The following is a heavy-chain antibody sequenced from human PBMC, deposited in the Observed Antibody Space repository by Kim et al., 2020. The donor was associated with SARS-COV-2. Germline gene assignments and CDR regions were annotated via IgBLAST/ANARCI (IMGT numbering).Heavy chain of an antibody. CDR3: ARIAAAADDY. Sequence: NTTYAQKLQGRVTMTTDTSTSTDYMELRSLRSDDTAVYYCARIAAAADDYWGQGTLVTVSS. CDR2: NT. J-gene: IGHJ4*02. D-gene: IGHD6-13*01. V-gene: IGHV1-18*01.